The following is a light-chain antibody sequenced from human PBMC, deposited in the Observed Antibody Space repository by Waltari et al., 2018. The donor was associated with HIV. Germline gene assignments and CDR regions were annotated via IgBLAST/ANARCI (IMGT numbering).Light chain of an antibody. V-gene: IGLV5-45*02. J-gene: IGLJ3*02. CDR3: MIWHSSAWV. CDR1: SGINVGTYN. CDR2: YKSDSDK. Sequence: QAVLTQPSSLSASPGASASLTCTLRSGINVGTYNIYWHQQKPGSPPQYLLRYKSDSDKQQGSGVPSRFSGSKDASANAGILLISGLQSEDEADYYCMIWHSSAWVFGGGTKLTVL.